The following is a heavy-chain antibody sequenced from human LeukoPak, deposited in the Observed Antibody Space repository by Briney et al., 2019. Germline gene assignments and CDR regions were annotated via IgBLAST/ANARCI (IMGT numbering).Heavy chain of an antibody. CDR2: IYSDGRT. J-gene: IGHJ4*02. CDR1: GFIVSTNY. D-gene: IGHD3-22*01. V-gene: IGHV3-53*01. CDR3: VRYHYDSSGNPYYFDY. Sequence: GGSLRLSCAASGFIVSTNYMSWVRQGPGKGLQWVSVIYSDGRTYYADSVKGRFTISRDNSKNTVYLQMNSLRVEDTAVYYCVRYHYDSSGNPYYFDYWGQETLVTVSS.